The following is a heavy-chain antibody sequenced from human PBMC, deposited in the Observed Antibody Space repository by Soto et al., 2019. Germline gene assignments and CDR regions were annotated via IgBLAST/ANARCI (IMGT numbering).Heavy chain of an antibody. Sequence: GGSLRLSCAASGFTVSSNYMSWVRQAPGKGLEWVSVIYSGGSTYYADSVKGRFTISRDNSKNTLYLQMNSLRAEDTAVYYCATSPRPSLGRYYYYGMDVWGQGTTVTVSS. D-gene: IGHD3-16*01. V-gene: IGHV3-53*01. CDR1: GFTVSSNY. CDR3: ATSPRPSLGRYYYYGMDV. J-gene: IGHJ6*02. CDR2: IYSGGST.